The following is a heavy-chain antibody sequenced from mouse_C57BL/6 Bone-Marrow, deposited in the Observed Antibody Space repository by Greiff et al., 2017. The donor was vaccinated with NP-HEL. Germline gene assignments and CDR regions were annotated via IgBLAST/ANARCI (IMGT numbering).Heavy chain of an antibody. Sequence: EVQLQQSGPVLVKPGASVKMSCKASGYTFTDYYMNWVKQSHGKSLEWIGVINPYNGGTSYNQKFKGKATLTVDKSSSTAYMELNSLTSEDSAVYYCARTYGSYSNYDAWFAYWGQGTLVTVSA. V-gene: IGHV1-19*01. CDR2: INPYNGGT. J-gene: IGHJ3*01. CDR1: GYTFTDYY. D-gene: IGHD2-5*01. CDR3: ARTYGSYSNYDAWFAY.